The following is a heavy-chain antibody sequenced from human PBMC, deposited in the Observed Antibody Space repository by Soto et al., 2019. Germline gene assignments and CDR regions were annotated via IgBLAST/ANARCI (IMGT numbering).Heavy chain of an antibody. J-gene: IGHJ4*02. CDR1: GGSISSTSYY. Sequence: QLQLQESGPGLVKPSETLSLTCTVSGGSISSTSYYWGWIRQPPGKGLEWIGNVYYSGSTYYNTSLKSRVTISVDTSKNQFSLKLSSVTAADTAVYYCARHILSGNYPDSFDCWGQGTPVTVSS. D-gene: IGHD1-26*01. CDR2: VYYSGST. V-gene: IGHV4-39*01. CDR3: ARHILSGNYPDSFDC.